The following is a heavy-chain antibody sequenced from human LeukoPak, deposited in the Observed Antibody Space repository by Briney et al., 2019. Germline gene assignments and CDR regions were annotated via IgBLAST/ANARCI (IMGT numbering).Heavy chain of an antibody. D-gene: IGHD5-18*01. Sequence: PSETLSLTCTVSGGSISSYYWSWIRQPPGKGLEWIGYIYYSGSTNYNPSLKSRVTISVDTSKNQFSLKLSSVTAADTAVYYCARQVGDSSGPIDYWGQGTLVTVSS. CDR3: ARQVGDSSGPIDY. J-gene: IGHJ4*02. V-gene: IGHV4-59*08. CDR1: GGSISSYY. CDR2: IYYSGST.